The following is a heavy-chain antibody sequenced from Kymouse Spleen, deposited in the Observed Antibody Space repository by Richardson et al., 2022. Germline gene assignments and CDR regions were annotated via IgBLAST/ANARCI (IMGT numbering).Heavy chain of an antibody. V-gene: IGHV3-7*01. CDR3: AREHYGSGSYDYYYGMDV. D-gene: IGHD3-10*01. CDR2: IKQDGSEK. J-gene: IGHJ6*02. Sequence: EVQLVESGGGLVQPGGSLRLSCAASGFTFSSYWMSWVRQAPGKGLEWVANIKQDGSEKYYVDSVKGRFTISRDNAKNSLYLQMNSLRAEDTAVYYCAREHYGSGSYDYYYGMDVWGQGTTVTVSS. CDR1: GFTFSSYW.